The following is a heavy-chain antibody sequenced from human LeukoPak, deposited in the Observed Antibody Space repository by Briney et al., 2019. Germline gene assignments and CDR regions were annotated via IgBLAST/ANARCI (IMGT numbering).Heavy chain of an antibody. CDR3: ARGTRGVYYTW. J-gene: IGHJ4*02. CDR1: GGSISSGSYH. Sequence: PSQTLSLTCTVSGGSISSGSYHWRWIRQPAGKGLEWIGRIYTSGSTNYNPSLKSRVTISVDTSKNQFSLKLSSVPAADTAVYYWARGTRGVYYTWWGRGTLVTVPS. V-gene: IGHV4-61*02. CDR2: IYTSGST. D-gene: IGHD3-3*01.